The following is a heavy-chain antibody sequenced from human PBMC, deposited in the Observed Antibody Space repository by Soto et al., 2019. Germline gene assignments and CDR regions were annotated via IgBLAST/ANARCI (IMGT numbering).Heavy chain of an antibody. CDR3: AIQWTGYTYFEY. D-gene: IGHD3-9*01. V-gene: IGHV3-30*03. CDR1: GFTFSIYG. Sequence: QVQLVESGGGVVQPGGSLRLSCEASGFTFSIYGMHWVRQAPGKGLEWLALISYDGSTEDYGDSVKGRFTISRDNSKNTLYLQMNSLRAEDTAVDYCAIQWTGYTYFEYWGQGDLVTVSS. J-gene: IGHJ4*02. CDR2: ISYDGSTE.